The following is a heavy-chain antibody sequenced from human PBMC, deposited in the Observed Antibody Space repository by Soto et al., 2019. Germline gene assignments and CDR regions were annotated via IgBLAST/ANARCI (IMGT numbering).Heavy chain of an antibody. CDR1: GFTCSSYS. Sequence: EVQLVESGGGLVQPGGSQRLSCAASGFTCSSYSMHWVRQAPGKGLEFVSAISYNGGSTYYANSVKGRFTISRDDSKNTLYLQMGSLRAEDMAVYYCARVGSGSGLDYWGQGTLVTVSS. V-gene: IGHV3-64*01. CDR3: ARVGSGSGLDY. CDR2: ISYNGGST. D-gene: IGHD6-19*01. J-gene: IGHJ4*02.